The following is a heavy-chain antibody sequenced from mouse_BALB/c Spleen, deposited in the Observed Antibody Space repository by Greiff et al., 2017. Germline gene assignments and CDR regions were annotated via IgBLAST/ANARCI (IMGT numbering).Heavy chain of an antibody. D-gene: IGHD1-1*01. CDR3: VREYHYGNPWFAY. Sequence: QVQLKESGPGLVAPSQSLSITCTVSGFSLTSYDISWIRQPPGKGLEWLGVIWTGGGTNYNSAFMSRLSISKDNSKSQVFLKMNSLQTDDTAIYYCVREYHYGNPWFAYWGQGTLVTVSA. V-gene: IGHV2-9-2*01. J-gene: IGHJ3*01. CDR1: GFSLTSYD. CDR2: IWTGGGT.